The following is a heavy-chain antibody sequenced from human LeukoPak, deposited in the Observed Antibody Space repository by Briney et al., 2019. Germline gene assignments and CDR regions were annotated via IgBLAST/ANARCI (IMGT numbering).Heavy chain of an antibody. D-gene: IGHD3-22*01. CDR1: DGSITSSSYY. Sequence: SETLSLTCIVSDGSITSSSYYWGWLRQPPGKGLEWIGSIYYSGGTSYNPSLKSRVTISVDTSKNHFSLRLSSVTAADTAVYYCARRRYYDGSGYLEWGQGTLLSVSS. V-gene: IGHV4-39*02. CDR2: IYYSGGT. CDR3: ARRRYYDGSGYLE. J-gene: IGHJ1*01.